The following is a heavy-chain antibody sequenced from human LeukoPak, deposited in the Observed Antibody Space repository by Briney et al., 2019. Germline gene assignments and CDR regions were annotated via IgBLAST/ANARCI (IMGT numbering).Heavy chain of an antibody. CDR1: GFTFSDSA. V-gene: IGHV3-73*01. Sequence: GGSLRLSCAASGFTFSDSAMHWVRQASGKGLEWVGRIRNKANNYGTAYAASVNGRFTISRDDSNNTTYLHMDRLKIENTAVYYCTRLYALGDWGQGTLVTVSS. J-gene: IGHJ4*02. CDR3: TRLYALGD. D-gene: IGHD3-16*01. CDR2: IRNKANNYGT.